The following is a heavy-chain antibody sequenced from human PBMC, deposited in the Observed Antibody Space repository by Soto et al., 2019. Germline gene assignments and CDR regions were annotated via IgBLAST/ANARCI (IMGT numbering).Heavy chain of an antibody. V-gene: IGHV3-23*01. Sequence: VSLRLSCAASGFTFSSYAMSWVRQAPGKGLEWVSAISGSGGSTYYADSVKGRFTISRDNSKNTLYLQMNSLRAEDTAVYYCTKDQGRSIAVAATNWFDPWGQGTLVTVTS. CDR2: ISGSGGST. D-gene: IGHD6-19*01. CDR3: TKDQGRSIAVAATNWFDP. CDR1: GFTFSSYA. J-gene: IGHJ5*02.